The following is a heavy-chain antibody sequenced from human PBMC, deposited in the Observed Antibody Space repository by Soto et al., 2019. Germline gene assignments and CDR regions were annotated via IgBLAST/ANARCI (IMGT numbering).Heavy chain of an antibody. D-gene: IGHD3-10*01. Sequence: QVQLVQSGGEVKMPGSSVKVSCKASRGSFSSYTFTWVRQAPGQGLEWMGKIIPLLSITNYAEEFQGRVTITADKSTSTAYMELSRLTFEDTAIYYCARDHYYNSGTYYIDSWGQGTLVTVSS. CDR1: RGSFSSYT. J-gene: IGHJ4*02. CDR2: IIPLLSIT. V-gene: IGHV1-69*08. CDR3: ARDHYYNSGTYYIDS.